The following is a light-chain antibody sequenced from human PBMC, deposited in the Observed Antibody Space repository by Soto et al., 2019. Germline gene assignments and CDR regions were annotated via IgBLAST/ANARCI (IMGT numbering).Light chain of an antibody. V-gene: IGKV1-39*01. J-gene: IGKJ1*01. CDR3: QQSYNSLWT. CDR2: GAS. Sequence: IQVTQSPSSLSAAVGDRVTITCRASQNIDTSLNWYQQRPGKAPALLIHGASTLQSGVPSTFSGSGSGTHFTLTISSLQPEDVATYYCQQSYNSLWTFGQGTKVEVK. CDR1: QNIDTS.